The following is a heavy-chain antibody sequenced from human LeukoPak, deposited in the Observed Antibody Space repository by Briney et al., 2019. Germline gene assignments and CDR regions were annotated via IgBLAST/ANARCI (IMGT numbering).Heavy chain of an antibody. CDR1: GDSVSSDSVT. CDR2: TYYRSRWYS. V-gene: IGHV6-1*01. J-gene: IGHJ4*02. D-gene: IGHD4-23*01. Sequence: SQTLSLTCAISGDSVSSDSVTWTWIRQSPSRGLEWLGRTYYRSRWYSDYAVSVRSRLTINPDTSKNQFSLQLNSVTPDDTAVYYCARGFCNSGNCYLDYWGQGTLVTVSS. CDR3: ARGFCNSGNCYLDY.